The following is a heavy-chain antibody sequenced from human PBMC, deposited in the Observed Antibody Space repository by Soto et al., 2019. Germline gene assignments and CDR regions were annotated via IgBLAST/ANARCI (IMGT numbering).Heavy chain of an antibody. J-gene: IGHJ4*02. D-gene: IGHD2-2*02. CDR3: SIYLGWAFDS. CDR1: GFTFSTFS. V-gene: IGHV3-48*02. Sequence: EVQLVESGGGSVQPGGSLRLSCAASGFTFSTFSMNWVRQAPGRGLEWISYISGGGRPISYADSVKGRFTISRDNAKKSLYLQMDSLADEDTAVYYCSIYLGWAFDSWGQGTLVTVSS. CDR2: ISGGGRPI.